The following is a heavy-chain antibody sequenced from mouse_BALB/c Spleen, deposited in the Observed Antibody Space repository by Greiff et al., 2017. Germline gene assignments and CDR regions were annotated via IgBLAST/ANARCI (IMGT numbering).Heavy chain of an antibody. V-gene: IGHV1-14*01. J-gene: IGHJ3*01. Sequence: EVQLVESGPELVKPGASVKMSCKASGYTFTSYVMHWVKQKPGQGFEWIGYINPYNDGTKYNEKFKGKATLTSDKSSSTAYMELSSLTSEDSAVYYCARIGYYTWFAYWGQGTLVTVSA. CDR3: ARIGYYTWFAY. D-gene: IGHD2-3*01. CDR2: INPYNDGT. CDR1: GYTFTSYV.